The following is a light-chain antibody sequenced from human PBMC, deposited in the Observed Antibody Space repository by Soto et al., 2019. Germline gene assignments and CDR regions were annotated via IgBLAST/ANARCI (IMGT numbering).Light chain of an antibody. CDR3: LQDYDYPRT. CDR1: QGIRSD. Sequence: AIQMTQSPSSLSASVGDRLTITCRASQGIRSDLGWYQQRPGEAPKLLIYGTSSLQSGVPSRFSGSGSGTDFTLTISSLQPEDFATYYCLQDYDYPRTFGQGTKVEI. V-gene: IGKV1-6*01. J-gene: IGKJ1*01. CDR2: GTS.